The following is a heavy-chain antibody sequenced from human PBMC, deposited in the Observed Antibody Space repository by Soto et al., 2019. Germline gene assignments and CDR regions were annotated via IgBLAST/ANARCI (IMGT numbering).Heavy chain of an antibody. CDR1: GFTFSSYS. V-gene: IGHV3-21*04. CDR2: ISSSSSYI. CDR3: ARVPTMVRGPPNYYGMDV. D-gene: IGHD3-10*01. J-gene: IGHJ6*02. Sequence: PGGSLRLSCAASGFTFSSYSMNWVRQAPGKGLEWVSSISSSSSYIYYADSVKGRFTISRDNSKNTLYLQMNSLRAEDTAVYYCARVPTMVRGPPNYYGMDVWGQGTTVTVSS.